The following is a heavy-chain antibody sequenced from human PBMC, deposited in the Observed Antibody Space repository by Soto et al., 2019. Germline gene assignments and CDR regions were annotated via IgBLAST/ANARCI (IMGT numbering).Heavy chain of an antibody. V-gene: IGHV3-23*01. CDR2: ISCSGGST. CDR1: GFIFSSQV. D-gene: IGHD1-1*01. Sequence: HPSGSQRLSGSVGGFIFSSQVLRWGGQAPGKGLEWVSAISCSGGSTYYADSVKGRFTITRDNSKNTLYLQMNRLRAEDTAVYYCAKLERSYGMDVWGQGTTVTVSS. CDR3: AKLERSYGMDV. J-gene: IGHJ6*02.